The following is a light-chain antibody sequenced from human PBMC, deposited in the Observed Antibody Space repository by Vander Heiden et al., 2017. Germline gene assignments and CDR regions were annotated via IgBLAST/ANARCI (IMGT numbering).Light chain of an antibody. Sequence: SSELTQDPAVSVALGQTVRITCQGDSLRSYYASWYQQKPGQAPVLVIYGKNNRPSGSPDRFSGSSSGNTASLTITGAQAEEEADDYCNSRDSSGNHRSYVFGTGTKVTVL. V-gene: IGLV3-19*01. J-gene: IGLJ1*01. CDR1: SLRSYY. CDR3: NSRDSSGNHRSYV. CDR2: GKN.